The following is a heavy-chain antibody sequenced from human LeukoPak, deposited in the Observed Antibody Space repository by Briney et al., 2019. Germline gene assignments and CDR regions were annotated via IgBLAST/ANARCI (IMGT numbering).Heavy chain of an antibody. CDR1: GGSISSYY. CDR2: IYYTGST. Sequence: SETLSLTCTVSGGSISSYYWSWIRQPPGKGLEWIGYIYYTGSTNYNPSLTSRVTISVDTSKNQFSLKLTSVTAADTAVYYCARGPHWVTSDYDAFDIWGQGTMVTVSS. CDR3: ARGPHWVTSDYDAFDI. J-gene: IGHJ3*02. V-gene: IGHV4-59*01. D-gene: IGHD4-17*01.